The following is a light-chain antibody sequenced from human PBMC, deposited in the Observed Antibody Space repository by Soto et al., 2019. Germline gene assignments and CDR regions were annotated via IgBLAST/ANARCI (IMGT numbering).Light chain of an antibody. CDR3: QQYGNLPLT. CDR2: DAS. CDR1: QDISNY. J-gene: IGKJ4*01. V-gene: IGKV1-33*01. Sequence: DIQLTQSPSFLSASVGDRVTITCQASQDISNYLNWYQQKPGEAPKLLIYDASNLETGVPSRFSGSGSGTDFTFTISSLQPEDIATYYCQQYGNLPLTFGGGTKV.